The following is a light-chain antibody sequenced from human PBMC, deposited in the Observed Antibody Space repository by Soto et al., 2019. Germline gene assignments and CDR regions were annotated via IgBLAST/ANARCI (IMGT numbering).Light chain of an antibody. CDR2: AAS. Sequence: DIQMTQSPSSLSASVGDRVTITCRASQNINKFLNWYQQKPGKAPKLLIYAASILQSGVPSRFSGSGSGTDFTLTISSRRPEDVATYFCQQSGSAPWTFGQGPGVEI. CDR1: QNINKF. CDR3: QQSGSAPWT. V-gene: IGKV1-39*01. J-gene: IGKJ1*01.